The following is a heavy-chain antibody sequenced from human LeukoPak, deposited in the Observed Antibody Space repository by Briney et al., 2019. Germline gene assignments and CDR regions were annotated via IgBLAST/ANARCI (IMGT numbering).Heavy chain of an antibody. CDR3: VKDFGNRVATVDC. V-gene: IGHV3-23*01. J-gene: IGHJ4*02. CDR2: ISGTGSGT. D-gene: IGHD5-12*01. Sequence: GGSLRLSCAASEFTFSSYAMGWVRQAPGKGLEWVASISGTGSGTYYADSVKGRFTISRDNSKYEMYLQMNSLRAEDTAVYYCVKDFGNRVATVDCWGQGTLVTVSS. CDR1: EFTFSSYA.